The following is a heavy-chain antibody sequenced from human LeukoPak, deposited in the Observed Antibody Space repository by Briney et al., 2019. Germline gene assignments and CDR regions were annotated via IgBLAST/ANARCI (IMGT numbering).Heavy chain of an antibody. V-gene: IGHV1-2*02. J-gene: IGHJ4*02. Sequence: ASVRVSCKASGYTFTGYYMHWVRQAPGQGLEWMGWINPNSGGTNYAQKFQGRVTMTRDTSISTAYMELSRLRSDDTAVYYCARDGDFWSGYYTKVYWGQGTLVIVSS. CDR1: GYTFTGYY. D-gene: IGHD3-3*01. CDR3: ARDGDFWSGYYTKVY. CDR2: INPNSGGT.